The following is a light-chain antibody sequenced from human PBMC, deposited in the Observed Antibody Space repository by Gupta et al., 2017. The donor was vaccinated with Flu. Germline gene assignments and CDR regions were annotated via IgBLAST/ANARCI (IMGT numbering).Light chain of an antibody. CDR1: GSVNY. CDR3: ASYKFPTGLV. V-gene: IGLV2-14*03. CDR2: NVM. Sequence: PGKTCTISCTGIGSVNYVSWSQQLPGKALQLIFLNVMYRPSGTSGRVSGYKDSERASLTISGLRADDEADDYYASYKFPTGLVFGGGTNVTVL. J-gene: IGLJ2*01.